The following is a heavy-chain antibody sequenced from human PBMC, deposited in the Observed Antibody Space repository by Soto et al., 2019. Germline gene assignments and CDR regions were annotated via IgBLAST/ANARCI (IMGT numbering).Heavy chain of an antibody. J-gene: IGHJ6*02. CDR2: INHSGST. CDR1: GGSFSGYY. CDR3: ARGPRRITVVRGVIAPDYYYYYGMDV. V-gene: IGHV4-34*01. D-gene: IGHD3-10*01. Sequence: SETLSLTCAVYGGSFSGYYWSWIRQPPGKGLEWIGEINHSGSTNYNPSLKSRVTISVDTSKNQFSLKLSSVTAADTAVYYCARGPRRITVVRGVIAPDYYYYYGMDVWGQGTTVTVSS.